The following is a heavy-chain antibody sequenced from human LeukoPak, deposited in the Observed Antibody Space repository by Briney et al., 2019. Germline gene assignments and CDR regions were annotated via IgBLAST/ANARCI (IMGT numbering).Heavy chain of an antibody. CDR3: ARETYYYDSSGYSPYYYYYMDV. J-gene: IGHJ6*03. V-gene: IGHV1-18*01. CDR2: ISAYNGNT. D-gene: IGHD3-22*01. CDR1: GYTFTSYG. Sequence: GASVKVSCKASGYTFTSYGISWLRQAPGQGLEWMGWISAYNGNTNYAQKLQGRVTMTTDTSTSTAYMELRSLRSDDTAVYYCARETYYYDSSGYSPYYYYYMDVWGKGTTVTVSS.